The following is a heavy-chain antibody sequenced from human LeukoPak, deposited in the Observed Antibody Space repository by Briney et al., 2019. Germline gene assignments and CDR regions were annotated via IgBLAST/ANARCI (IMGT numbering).Heavy chain of an antibody. J-gene: IGHJ5*02. CDR1: GGSFSGYY. Sequence: PSETLSLTCAVYGGSFSGYYWSWIRQPPGKGLEWIGEINHSGSTNYNPSLKSRVTISVGTSKNQFSLKLSSVTAADTAVYYCARDLPPLYDFWSGIRNWFDPWGQGTLVTVSS. V-gene: IGHV4-34*01. CDR3: ARDLPPLYDFWSGIRNWFDP. CDR2: INHSGST. D-gene: IGHD3-3*01.